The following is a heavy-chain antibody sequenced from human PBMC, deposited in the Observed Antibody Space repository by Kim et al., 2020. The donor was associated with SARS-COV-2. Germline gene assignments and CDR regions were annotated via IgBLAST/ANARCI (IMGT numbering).Heavy chain of an antibody. CDR3: ARSEGRASWYQFDY. CDR1: SDSISSYY. V-gene: IGHV4-59*01. D-gene: IGHD6-13*01. Sequence: SETLSLTCTVSSDSISSYYWSWIRQLPGKGLEWIGYIFHSGSTNYNPSLKSRVTISWDTSRNQFSLDLTSVSDADTAVYYCARSEGRASWYQFDYWGQG. J-gene: IGHJ4*02. CDR2: IFHSGST.